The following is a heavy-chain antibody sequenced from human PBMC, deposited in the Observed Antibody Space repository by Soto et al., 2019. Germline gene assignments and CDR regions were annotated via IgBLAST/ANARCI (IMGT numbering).Heavy chain of an antibody. CDR3: TGAAWFPYLSFY. CDR1: GFTFSRFE. Sequence: GGSLRLSCAASGFTFSRFELHWVRQAPGKGLEWISYISSSGSTAYYAASVEGRFTISRDNANNSVYLQMDSLRAEDTALYYCTGAAWFPYLSFYWGQGALVTVSS. J-gene: IGHJ4*02. CDR2: ISSSGSTA. V-gene: IGHV3-48*03. D-gene: IGHD3-10*01.